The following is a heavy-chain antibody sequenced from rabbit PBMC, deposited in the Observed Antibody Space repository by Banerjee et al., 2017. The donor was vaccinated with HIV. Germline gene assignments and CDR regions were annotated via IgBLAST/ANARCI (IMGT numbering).Heavy chain of an antibody. CDR3: ARSTSNTWVYYFNL. CDR1: GFSFSSSYW. V-gene: IGHV1S40*01. Sequence: QSLEESGGDLVKPGASLTLTCTASGFSFSSSYWICWVRQAPGKGLEWIACIYAGSSGSTYYASWAKGRFTISKTSSTTVTLQMTSLTAADTATYFCARSTSNTWVYYFNLWGPGTLVTVS. J-gene: IGHJ4*01. CDR2: IYAGSSGST. D-gene: IGHD1-1*01.